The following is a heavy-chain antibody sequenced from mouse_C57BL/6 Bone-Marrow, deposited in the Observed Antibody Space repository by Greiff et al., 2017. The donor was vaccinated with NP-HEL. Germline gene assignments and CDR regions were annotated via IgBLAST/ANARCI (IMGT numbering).Heavy chain of an antibody. Sequence: QVQLQQPGAELVMPGASAKLSCKASGYTFTSYWMHWVKQRPGQGLEWIGEIDPSDSYTNYNQKFKGKSTLTVDKSSSTAYMQLSSLTSEDSAVYYCARITTVVPYYFDYWGQGTTLTVSS. V-gene: IGHV1-69*01. D-gene: IGHD1-1*01. J-gene: IGHJ2*01. CDR1: GYTFTSYW. CDR2: IDPSDSYT. CDR3: ARITTVVPYYFDY.